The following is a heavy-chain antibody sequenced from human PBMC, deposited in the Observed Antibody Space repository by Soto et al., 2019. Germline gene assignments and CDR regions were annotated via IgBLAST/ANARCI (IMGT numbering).Heavy chain of an antibody. CDR3: AKDREMATITFYFDY. CDR2: ISYDGSNK. Sequence: QVQLVESGGGVVQPGRSLRLSFAASGFTFSSDGMHWVRQAPGKGLEWVAVISYDGSNKYYADSVKGRFTISRDNSKNTLYLQMNSLRAEDTAVYYCAKDREMATITFYFDYWGQGTLVTVSS. V-gene: IGHV3-30*18. J-gene: IGHJ4*02. CDR1: GFTFSSDG. D-gene: IGHD5-12*01.